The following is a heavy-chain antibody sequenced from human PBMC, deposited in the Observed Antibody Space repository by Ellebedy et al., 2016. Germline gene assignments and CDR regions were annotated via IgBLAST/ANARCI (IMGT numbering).Heavy chain of an antibody. Sequence: GESLKISXKGSGYSFTSYWIGWVRQMPGKGLEWMGIIYPGDSDTRYSPSFQGQVTISADKSISTAYLQWSSLKASDTAMYYCARHGDGYNWGYGMDVWGQGTTVTVSS. CDR2: IYPGDSDT. CDR1: GYSFTSYW. V-gene: IGHV5-51*01. D-gene: IGHD5-24*01. CDR3: ARHGDGYNWGYGMDV. J-gene: IGHJ6*02.